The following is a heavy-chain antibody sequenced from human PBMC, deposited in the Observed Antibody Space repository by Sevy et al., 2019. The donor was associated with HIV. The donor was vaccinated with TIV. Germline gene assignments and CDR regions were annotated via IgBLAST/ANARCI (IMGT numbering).Heavy chain of an antibody. CDR2: LSFGCGEI. CDR3: AREGCTKPHDY. Sequence: GSLRLSCAASGFTFSKYSMSWVRQPPGKGLEWVSTLSFGCGEINHADSVKGRFTISRDNSKNSLYLQMNNLRAEETAVYYCAREGCTKPHDYWGQGTLVTVSS. V-gene: IGHV3-23*01. D-gene: IGHD2-8*01. J-gene: IGHJ4*02. CDR1: GFTFSKYS.